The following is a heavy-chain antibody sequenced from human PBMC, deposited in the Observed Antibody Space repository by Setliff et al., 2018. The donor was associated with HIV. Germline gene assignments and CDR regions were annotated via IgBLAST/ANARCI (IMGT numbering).Heavy chain of an antibody. CDR3: IRRRRAPGTEDLVAV. CDR1: GYTFTNYW. Sequence: VESLTISCRASGYTFTNYWIGWVRQMPGKGLEWIGVIYPGDSVTIYGPSFQGQVFISADRSITTAYLEWTSLKPSDTAMYYCIRRRRAPGTEDLVAVWGQGTLVTVSS. D-gene: IGHD5-12*01. V-gene: IGHV5-51*01. J-gene: IGHJ4*02. CDR2: IYPGDSVT.